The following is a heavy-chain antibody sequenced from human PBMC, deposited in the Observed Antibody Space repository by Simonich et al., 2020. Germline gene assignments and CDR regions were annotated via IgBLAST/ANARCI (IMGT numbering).Heavy chain of an antibody. V-gene: IGHV4-39*01. CDR2: IYYSGHT. J-gene: IGHJ4*02. CDR3: ARQRVLMVYAIDY. Sequence: QLQLQESGPGLVKPSETLSLTCTVSGGSISSSSYYWGWIRQPPGKGLEWIGTIYYSGHTYYNPSLKSRVTISVDTSKIQFSLKLSSVTAADTAVYYCARQRVLMVYAIDYWGQGTLVTVSS. CDR1: GGSISSSSYY. D-gene: IGHD2-8*01.